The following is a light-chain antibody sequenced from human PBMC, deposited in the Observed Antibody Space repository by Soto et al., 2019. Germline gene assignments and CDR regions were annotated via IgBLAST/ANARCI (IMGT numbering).Light chain of an antibody. V-gene: IGLV2-14*01. J-gene: IGLJ1*01. CDR3: TSFTSRHTYV. CDR1: SSDVGGYNY. Sequence: QSVLTQPASVSGSPGQSITISCTGTSSDVGGYNYVSWYQQHPGKAPKLMIYEVSNRPSGVSNRFSGSKSGNTASLTISGLQAEEEADYYCTSFTSRHTYVFGTGTKVTVL. CDR2: EVS.